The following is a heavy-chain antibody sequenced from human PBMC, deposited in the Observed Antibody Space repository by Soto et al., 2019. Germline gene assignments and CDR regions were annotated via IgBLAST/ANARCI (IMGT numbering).Heavy chain of an antibody. J-gene: IGHJ6*03. CDR1: GYTFTSYA. CDR2: INAGIGNT. V-gene: IGHV1-3*01. Sequence: ASVKVSCKASGYTFTSYAMHWVRQAPGQRLEWMGWINAGIGNTKYSQKFQCRVTITKDTSASSAYMELSSLRSEYTAVYSCARVGGYCSGGSCFYYYYMDVWGKGTTVTVSS. D-gene: IGHD2-15*01. CDR3: ARVGGYCSGGSCFYYYYMDV.